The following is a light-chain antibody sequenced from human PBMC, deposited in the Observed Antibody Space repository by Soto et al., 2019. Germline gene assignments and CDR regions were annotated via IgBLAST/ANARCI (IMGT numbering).Light chain of an antibody. V-gene: IGLV2-14*01. CDR1: GSDVGGYNY. CDR3: SSYSSSSTL. CDR2: DVR. Sequence: QSALTQPASLSVSPGQSSTISCTGTGSDVGGYNYVSWYQQHPGKAPKLMIYDVRNRPSGVSNRFSGSKSGNTASLTISGLQAEDEADYYCSSYSSSSTLFGTGTKVTVL. J-gene: IGLJ1*01.